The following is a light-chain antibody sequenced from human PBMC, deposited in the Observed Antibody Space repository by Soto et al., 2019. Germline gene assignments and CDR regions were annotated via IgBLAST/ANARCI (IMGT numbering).Light chain of an antibody. J-gene: IGLJ1*01. Sequence: QSVLTQPASVSGSPGQSITISCTGTSSDVGGYNYVSWYQQHPGKAPKLMIYDVSNRPSGVSNRFSGSKSGNTASLTISGLQAEDEADYYCSSYTSSPRDYVFGTGTKLTVL. CDR3: SSYTSSPRDYV. CDR1: SSDVGGYNY. V-gene: IGLV2-14*01. CDR2: DVS.